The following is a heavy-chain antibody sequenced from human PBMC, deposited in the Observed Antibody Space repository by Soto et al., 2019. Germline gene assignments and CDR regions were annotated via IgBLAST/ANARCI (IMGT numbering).Heavy chain of an antibody. Sequence: XESLKVCCQASGYSFTTYGIALVRQMPGKGLEWMGIINPGDSDIRYSPSFQGQVTISADNSISTAYLQWSSLKASDTAMYYCARNEQFYYYYYGMDVWGQGTAVTVSS. V-gene: IGHV5-51*01. J-gene: IGHJ6*02. CDR1: GYSFTTYG. CDR3: ARNEQFYYYYYGMDV. D-gene: IGHD4-4*01. CDR2: INPGDSDI.